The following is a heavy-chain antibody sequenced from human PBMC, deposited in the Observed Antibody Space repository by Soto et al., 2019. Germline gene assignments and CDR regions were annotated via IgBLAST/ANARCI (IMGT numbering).Heavy chain of an antibody. D-gene: IGHD1-26*01. CDR2: ISGSGGST. Sequence: GRSLRLSCAASGFTFTRYAMSWVRQAPGGGLEWVSAISGSGGSTYYAHSVKGRFTISSHNSKNTLYLQMNSRRAEDTAVYYCANVHVAWELGVYWGQGTLVTVSS. J-gene: IGHJ4*02. CDR3: ANVHVAWELGVY. CDR1: GFTFTRYA. V-gene: IGHV3-23*01.